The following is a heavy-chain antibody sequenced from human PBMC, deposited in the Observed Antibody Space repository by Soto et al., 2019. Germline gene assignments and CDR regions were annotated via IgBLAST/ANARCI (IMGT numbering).Heavy chain of an antibody. CDR2: IIPIFGTP. CDR3: ARGGTGTTGAFDI. D-gene: IGHD1-1*01. V-gene: IGHV1-69*01. CDR1: GGTFSSYA. J-gene: IGHJ3*02. Sequence: QVQLVQSGAEVKKPGSSVKVSCKASGGTFSSYAISWVRQAPGQGLEWMGGIIPIFGTPNYAQKFQGRVTITADESTSTAYMELSSLRSEDSAVYYGARGGTGTTGAFDIWGQGTMVTVSS.